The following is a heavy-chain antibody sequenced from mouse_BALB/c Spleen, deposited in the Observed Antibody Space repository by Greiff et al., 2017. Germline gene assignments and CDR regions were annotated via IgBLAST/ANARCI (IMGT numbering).Heavy chain of an antibody. D-gene: IGHD2-2*01. CDR1: GYTFTEYI. Sequence: VQLMESGAELVKPGASVKLSCKATGYTFTEYIIHWVKQRPGQGLEWIGRIYPGSGSIKYNENFKDKATLTADKSSSTVYMELSRLTSEDSAVYFCARQLYYGYGWFAYWGQGTLVTVSA. CDR3: ARQLYYGYGWFAY. J-gene: IGHJ3*01. CDR2: IYPGSGSI. V-gene: IGHV1-62-2*01.